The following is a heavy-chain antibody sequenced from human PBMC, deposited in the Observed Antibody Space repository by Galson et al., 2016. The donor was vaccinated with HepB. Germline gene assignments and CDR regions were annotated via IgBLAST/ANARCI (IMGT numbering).Heavy chain of an antibody. J-gene: IGHJ3*02. D-gene: IGHD5-18*01. Sequence: SLRLSCAASGFTSSTYSMNWVRQAPGKGLEWVAVISYDGNKKYYADSVIGRATISRDNSKNTVFLRVNSLRGEDTAVYYCAKPYGYSYGSYAFDIWGQGTLVTVSS. CDR2: ISYDGNKK. CDR3: AKPYGYSYGSYAFDI. V-gene: IGHV3-30*18. CDR1: GFTSSTYS.